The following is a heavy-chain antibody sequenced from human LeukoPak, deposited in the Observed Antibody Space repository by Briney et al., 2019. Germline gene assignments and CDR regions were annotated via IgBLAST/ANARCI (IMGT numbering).Heavy chain of an antibody. J-gene: IGHJ4*02. D-gene: IGHD3-22*01. V-gene: IGHV1-69*04. CDR1: GGTFSSYA. Sequence: ASVKVSCKASGGTFSSYAISWVRQAPGQGLEWMGRIIPILGIANYAQKFQGRVTITADKSTSTVYMELSSLRSEDTAVYYCARDLGVGLGTMIVGPHRIDYWGRGTLVTVSS. CDR3: ARDLGVGLGTMIVGPHRIDY. CDR2: IIPILGIA.